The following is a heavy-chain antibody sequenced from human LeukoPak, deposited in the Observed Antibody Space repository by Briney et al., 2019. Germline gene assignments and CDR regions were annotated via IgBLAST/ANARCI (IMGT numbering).Heavy chain of an antibody. CDR3: ARASGYYDSSGYLSA. CDR2: IIPILGIA. D-gene: IGHD3-22*01. J-gene: IGHJ5*02. CDR1: GGTSSSYA. Sequence: GASVKVSCKASGGTSSSYAISWVRQAPGQGLEWMGRIIPILGIANYAQKFQGRVTITADKSTSTVYMELSSLRSEDTAVYYCARASGYYDSSGYLSAWGQGTLVTVSS. V-gene: IGHV1-69*04.